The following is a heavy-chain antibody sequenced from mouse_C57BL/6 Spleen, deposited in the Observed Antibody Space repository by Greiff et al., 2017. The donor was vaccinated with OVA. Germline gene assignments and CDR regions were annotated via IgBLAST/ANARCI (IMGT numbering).Heavy chain of an antibody. CDR1: GYTFTSYW. V-gene: IGHV1-55*01. CDR3: AREGGFTRAMDY. J-gene: IGHJ4*01. CDR2: IYPGSGST. Sequence: QVQLQQPGAELVKPRASVKMSCKASGYTFTSYWITWVKQRPGQGLEWIGDIYPGSGSTNYNEKFKSKATLTVDTSSSTAYMQLSSLTSEDSAVYYCAREGGFTRAMDYWGQGTSVTVSS.